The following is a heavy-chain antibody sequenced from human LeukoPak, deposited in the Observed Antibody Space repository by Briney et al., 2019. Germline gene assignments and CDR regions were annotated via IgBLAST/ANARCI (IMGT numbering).Heavy chain of an antibody. D-gene: IGHD6-13*01. CDR3: ARSSSWVWYFDY. J-gene: IGHJ4*02. Sequence: GASVKVSCKASGYTFTSYAISWVRQAPGQGLEWMGWISTYNGNTKYAQKIQGRVTMTTDTSTSTAYMELRSLRSDDTAMYYCARSSSWVWYFDYWGQGILVTVSS. V-gene: IGHV1-18*01. CDR2: ISTYNGNT. CDR1: GYTFTSYA.